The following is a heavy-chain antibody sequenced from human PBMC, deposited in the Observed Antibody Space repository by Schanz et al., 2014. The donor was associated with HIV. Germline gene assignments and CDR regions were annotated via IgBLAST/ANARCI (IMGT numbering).Heavy chain of an antibody. CDR1: GFSFSNFW. Sequence: EVRLVESGGGLVQSGGSLRLSCAASGFSFSNFWVTWVRQAPGKRLEWVANIKQDESEKYYADSVKGRFTISRDNAKNSLHLQMSRLGAEDTAVYYCARDLHDYGDARTDYWGQGTLVTVSS. CDR3: ARDLHDYGDARTDY. J-gene: IGHJ4*02. D-gene: IGHD4-17*01. V-gene: IGHV3-7*01. CDR2: IKQDESEK.